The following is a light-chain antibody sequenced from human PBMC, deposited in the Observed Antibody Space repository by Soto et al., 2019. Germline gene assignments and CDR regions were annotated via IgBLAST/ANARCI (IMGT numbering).Light chain of an antibody. CDR2: HVS. CDR1: ESLLHRNGNTY. CDR3: VQATHFPWT. J-gene: IGKJ1*01. Sequence: EIVLTQAPLSSPVTLGQPASISCTSSESLLHRNGNTYLSWLHQRPGQPPRLLIYHVSSRFSGIPDRFSGSGGGRHFTLRISRVEAEDVGVYYCVQATHFPWTFVQGTRVEV. V-gene: IGKV2-24*01.